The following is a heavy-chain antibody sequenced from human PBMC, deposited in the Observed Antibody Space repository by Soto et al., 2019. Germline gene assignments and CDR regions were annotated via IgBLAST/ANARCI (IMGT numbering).Heavy chain of an antibody. CDR3: ARVRSGSFFFDY. CDR1: GFTFSTYE. J-gene: IGHJ4*02. CDR2: ISSSGNTI. Sequence: EVQLVESGGGLVQAGGSLRLSCAASGFTFSTYEMNWVRQAPGKGLEWVSDISSSGNTIHYADSVKGRFTISRDNAKNSLYLQMNSLRAEDTAVYYCARVRSGSFFFDYWGQGTLVTVSS. V-gene: IGHV3-48*03. D-gene: IGHD1-26*01.